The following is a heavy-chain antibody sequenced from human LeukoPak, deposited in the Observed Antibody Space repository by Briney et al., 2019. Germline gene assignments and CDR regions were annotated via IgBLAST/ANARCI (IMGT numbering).Heavy chain of an antibody. CDR1: GFTFSSYA. CDR3: ASRYCSGGSCYYDY. V-gene: IGHV3-30*14. J-gene: IGHJ4*02. CDR2: TSYDGSNK. D-gene: IGHD2-15*01. Sequence: PGGSLRLSCAASGFTFSSYAMHWVRQAPGKGLEWVAVTSYDGSNKYYADSVKGRFTISRDNSKNTLYLQMNSLRAEDTAVYYCASRYCSGGSCYYDYWGQGTLVTVSS.